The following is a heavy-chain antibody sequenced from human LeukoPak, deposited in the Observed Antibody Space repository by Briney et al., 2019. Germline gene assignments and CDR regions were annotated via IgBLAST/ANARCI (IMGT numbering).Heavy chain of an antibody. Sequence: SETLSLTCTVSGGSISSSSYYWGWIRQPPGKGLEWIGSVYYSGSTYYNPSLKSRVTISVDTSKNQFSLKLSSVTAADTAVYYCARDRSGSFDYWGQGTLVTVSS. J-gene: IGHJ4*02. D-gene: IGHD3-3*01. CDR3: ARDRSGSFDY. CDR1: GGSISSSSYY. V-gene: IGHV4-39*07. CDR2: VYYSGST.